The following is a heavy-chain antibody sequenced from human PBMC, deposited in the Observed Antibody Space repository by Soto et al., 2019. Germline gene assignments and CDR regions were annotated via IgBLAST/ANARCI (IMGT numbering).Heavy chain of an antibody. D-gene: IGHD7-27*01. CDR1: GDSISSSVW. CDR3: ARKAWVRFDY. CDR2: VFHTGDT. J-gene: IGHJ4*02. Sequence: LSLTCAVSGDSISSSVWWTWVRQPPGKGLEWIGEVFHTGDTYFNPSLRSRVAMSVDKSTNEFSLKVTSVTAADTAIYYCARKAWVRFDYWGQGALVTVS. V-gene: IGHV4-4*02.